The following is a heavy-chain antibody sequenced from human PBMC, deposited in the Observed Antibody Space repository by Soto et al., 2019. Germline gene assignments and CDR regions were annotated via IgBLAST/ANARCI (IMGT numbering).Heavy chain of an antibody. J-gene: IGHJ5*02. CDR3: AKDIIWQQLFNWFDP. D-gene: IGHD6-13*01. CDR1: GFTFATYA. CDR2: ITSGSST. Sequence: PGGSLRLSCAASGFTFATYAMSWVRQAPGKGLEWVSTITSGSSTFYADSVKGRFTISRDNSRNTLYLQMNSLRAEDTAVYYCAKDIIWQQLFNWFDPWGQGTLVTVSS. V-gene: IGHV3-23*01.